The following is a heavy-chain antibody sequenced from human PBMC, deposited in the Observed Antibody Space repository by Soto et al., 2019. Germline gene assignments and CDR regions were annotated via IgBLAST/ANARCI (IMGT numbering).Heavy chain of an antibody. Sequence: SETLSLTCTVSGGSISSGDYYWSWIRQPPGKGLEWIGYIYYSGSTYYNPSLKSRVTISVDTSKDQFSLKLSSVTAADTAVYYCARAAGAREEIFGVVIISGDAIHIWGQAIMVTVSS. V-gene: IGHV4-30-4*01. CDR3: ARAAGAREEIFGVVIISGDAIHI. CDR1: GGSISSGDYY. J-gene: IGHJ3*02. CDR2: IYYSGST. D-gene: IGHD3-3*01.